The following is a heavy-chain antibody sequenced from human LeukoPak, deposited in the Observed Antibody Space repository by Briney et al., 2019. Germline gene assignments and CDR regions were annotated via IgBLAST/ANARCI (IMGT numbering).Heavy chain of an antibody. D-gene: IGHD5-18*01. Sequence: ASVKVSCKASGGTFISYAISWVGQAPGQGREWMGRIIPIFGTANYAQKFQGRVTITADESTSTAYMELSSLRSEDTAVYYCARERYSYYMDVWGKGTTVTVSS. CDR3: ARERYSYYMDV. V-gene: IGHV1-69*13. J-gene: IGHJ6*03. CDR2: IIPIFGTA. CDR1: GGTFISYA.